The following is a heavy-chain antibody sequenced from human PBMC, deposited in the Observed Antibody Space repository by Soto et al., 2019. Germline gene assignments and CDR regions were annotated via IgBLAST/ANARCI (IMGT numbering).Heavy chain of an antibody. J-gene: IGHJ4*01. CDR3: ARFLPGFVGENEAVDF. V-gene: IGHV4-4*02. Sequence: QVQLQESGPGLVKPSGTLSLTCTVSGGSISNNNWWSWVRQTPEKGLEWIGQIYHSGNTNYNPSLKSRVSMSVDKSKTQFSLKMNSATAADTAVYYCARFLPGFVGENEAVDFWGHGPLVTVSS. CDR1: GGSISNNNW. D-gene: IGHD3-3*01. CDR2: IYHSGNT.